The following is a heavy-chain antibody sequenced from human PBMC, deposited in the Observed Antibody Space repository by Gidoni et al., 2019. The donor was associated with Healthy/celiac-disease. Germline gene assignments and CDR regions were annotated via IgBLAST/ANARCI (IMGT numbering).Heavy chain of an antibody. J-gene: IGHJ5*02. V-gene: IGHV4-34*01. Sequence: QVQLQQWGAGLLKPSETLSLTCAVYGGSFSGYYWSWIRQPPGKGLAWLGEINHSGSTNYNPSLKSRVTISVDTSKNQFSLKLSSVTAADTAVYYCARGIAAAVWFDPWGQGTLVTVSS. D-gene: IGHD6-13*01. CDR1: GGSFSGYY. CDR3: ARGIAAAVWFDP. CDR2: INHSGST.